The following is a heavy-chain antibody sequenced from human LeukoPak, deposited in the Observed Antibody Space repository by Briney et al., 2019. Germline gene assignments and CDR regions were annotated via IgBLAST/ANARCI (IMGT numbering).Heavy chain of an antibody. CDR3: ARDPSGGDY. J-gene: IGHJ4*02. CDR2: ISSSSSYM. CDR1: GFTFSSYA. Sequence: GGSLRLSCAASGFTFSSYAMSWVRQAPGKGLEWVSSISSSSSYMYYADSVKGRFTISRDNAKNSLYLQMNSLRAEDTAVYCCARDPSGGDYWGQGTLVTVSS. V-gene: IGHV3-21*01. D-gene: IGHD3-10*01.